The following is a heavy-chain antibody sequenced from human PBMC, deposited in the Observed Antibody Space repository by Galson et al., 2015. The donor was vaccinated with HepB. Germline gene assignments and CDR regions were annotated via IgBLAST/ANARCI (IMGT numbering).Heavy chain of an antibody. V-gene: IGHV3-48*03. CDR3: ARERETTPGVVIPDAFDI. CDR1: GFNLKTYE. D-gene: IGHD3-3*01. J-gene: IGHJ3*02. CDR2: ISDSGSGI. Sequence: SLRLSCAASGFNLKTYEMNWVRQAPGKGLEWISFISDSGSGIFYADSVKGRFTISRDNAKNSLYLQMNSLRAEDTAVYYCARERETTPGVVIPDAFDIWGQGTMVTVSS.